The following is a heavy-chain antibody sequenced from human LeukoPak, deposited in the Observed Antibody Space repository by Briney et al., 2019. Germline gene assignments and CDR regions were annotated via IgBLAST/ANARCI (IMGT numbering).Heavy chain of an antibody. J-gene: IGHJ4*02. CDR1: GYTFTSYY. D-gene: IGHD3-16*01. CDR2: INPSGGST. V-gene: IGHV1-46*01. CDR3: AREEGVFFDY. Sequence: ASVKVSCKASGYTFTSYYMHWVRQAPGQGLEWMGIINPSGGSTTYAQKFQGRVTMTRDTSTSTVYMELSSLRSEDSAVYYCAREEGVFFDYWGQGTLVTVSS.